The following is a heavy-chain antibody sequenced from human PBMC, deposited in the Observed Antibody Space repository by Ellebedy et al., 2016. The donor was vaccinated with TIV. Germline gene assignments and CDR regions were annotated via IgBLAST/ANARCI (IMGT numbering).Heavy chain of an antibody. D-gene: IGHD2-2*03. J-gene: IGHJ4*02. V-gene: IGHV4-34*01. CDR3: ARGRSGYCSSTSCYVDY. CDR1: GGSFSGYY. Sequence: SETLSLTCAVYGGSFSGYYWSWIRQPPGKGLEWIGEINHSGSTNYNPSLKSRVTISVDTSKNQFSLKLSSVTAADTAVYYCARGRSGYCSSTSCYVDYWGQGTLVTVSS. CDR2: INHSGST.